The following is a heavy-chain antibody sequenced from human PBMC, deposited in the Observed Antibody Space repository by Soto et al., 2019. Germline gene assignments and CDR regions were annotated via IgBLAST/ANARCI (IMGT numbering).Heavy chain of an antibody. CDR3: SREGDYSYYYYGMDV. CDR1: GYTFTRYG. CDR2: INGYNGNT. Sequence: QVQLVQSGAEVKKPGASVKVSCKASGYTFTRYGITWVRQARGQGLEWMGWINGYNGNTKYAQKLQGRVTMTTDTSTSTAYMELRSLTSDNAAEYYCSREGDYSYYYYGMDVWSQGTTVTVSS. D-gene: IGHD4-17*01. V-gene: IGHV1-18*01. J-gene: IGHJ6*02.